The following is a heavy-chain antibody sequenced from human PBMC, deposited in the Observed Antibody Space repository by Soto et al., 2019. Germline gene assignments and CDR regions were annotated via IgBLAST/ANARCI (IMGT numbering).Heavy chain of an antibody. CDR1: GFSFSSTD. D-gene: IGHD3-10*01. V-gene: IGHV3-23*01. CDR3: VKNSGWFNT. CDR2: ILDTGTTV. Sequence: EFQVLESGGGWVQPGGSLRLSCAASGFSFSSTDMSWVRQAPGKGLEWVSTILDTGTTVLYADSVKGRFTVSRDNSHNTLSVQMNNLRADDTAVYYCVKNSGWFNTWGQGTLVAVSS. J-gene: IGHJ5*02.